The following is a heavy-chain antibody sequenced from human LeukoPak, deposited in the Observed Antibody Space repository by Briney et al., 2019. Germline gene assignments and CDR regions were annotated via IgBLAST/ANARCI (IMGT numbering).Heavy chain of an antibody. D-gene: IGHD5-12*01. CDR3: ANGGYSGYDPDY. CDR1: GFTFSSYA. Sequence: AGGSLRLSCAASGFTFSSYAMSWVRQAPGKGLEWVSAISGSGGSTYYADSVKGRFTISRDVSTNTMYLQMNSLRAEDTAVYYCANGGYSGYDPDYWGQGTLVTVSS. J-gene: IGHJ4*02. V-gene: IGHV3-23*01. CDR2: ISGSGGST.